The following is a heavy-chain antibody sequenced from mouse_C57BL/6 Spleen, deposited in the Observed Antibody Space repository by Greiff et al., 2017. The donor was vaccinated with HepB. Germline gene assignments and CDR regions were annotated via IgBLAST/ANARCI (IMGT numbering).Heavy chain of an antibody. J-gene: IGHJ2*01. CDR3: ARDYYGSSYGDY. D-gene: IGHD1-1*01. V-gene: IGHV8-8*01. CDR1: GFSLSTFGMG. Sequence: VKLVESGPGILQPSQTLSLTCSFSGFSLSTFGMGVGWIRQPSGKGLEWLAHIWWDDDKYYNPALKSRLTISKDTSKNQVFLKIANVDTADTATYYCARDYYGSSYGDYWGQGTTLTVSS. CDR2: IWWDDDK.